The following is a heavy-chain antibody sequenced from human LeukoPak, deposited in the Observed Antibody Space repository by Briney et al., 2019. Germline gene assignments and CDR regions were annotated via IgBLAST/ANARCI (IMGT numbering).Heavy chain of an antibody. D-gene: IGHD3-22*01. CDR3: ARALNLYYYDSSGYYSEYYFDY. CDR2: IKQDGSEK. V-gene: IGHV3-7*03. Sequence: PGGSLRLSCAASRFTFSSYWMSWVRQAPGKGLEWVANIKQDGSEKYYVDSVKGRFTISRDNAKNSLYLQMNSLRAEDTAVYYCARALNLYYYDSSGYYSEYYFDYWGQGTLVTVSS. CDR1: RFTFSSYW. J-gene: IGHJ4*02.